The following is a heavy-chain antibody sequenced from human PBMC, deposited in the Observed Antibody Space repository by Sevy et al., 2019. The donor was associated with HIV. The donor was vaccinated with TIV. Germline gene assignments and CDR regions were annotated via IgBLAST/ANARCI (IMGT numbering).Heavy chain of an antibody. CDR3: ARHDLGGTYAFDY. D-gene: IGHD3-16*01. CDR2: IYPGDSDT. J-gene: IGHJ4*02. CDR1: GYSFTSYW. V-gene: IGHV5-51*01. Sequence: GESLKISCKGSGYSFTSYWIGWVRLMPGKGLEWMGLIYPGDSDTKYSPSFQGQVTISADKSIDTAYLQWSSLKASDTAMYYCARHDLGGTYAFDYWGQGTLVTVSS.